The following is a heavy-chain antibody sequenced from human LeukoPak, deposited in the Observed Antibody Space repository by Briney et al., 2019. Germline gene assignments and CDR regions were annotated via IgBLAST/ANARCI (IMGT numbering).Heavy chain of an antibody. CDR2: ISCSGDTT. V-gene: IGHV3-23*01. CDR1: GFTFSSYA. CDR3: AKDTTAWWYHRAYMDV. J-gene: IGHJ6*03. D-gene: IGHD2-15*01. Sequence: GGSLRLSCAASGFTFSSYAMSWVRQAPGGGLEWVSAISCSGDTTYHADSVKGRFTISRDNSENRLSLQMDSLRAEDTAVYFCAKDTTAWWYHRAYMDVWGKGTTVTVSS.